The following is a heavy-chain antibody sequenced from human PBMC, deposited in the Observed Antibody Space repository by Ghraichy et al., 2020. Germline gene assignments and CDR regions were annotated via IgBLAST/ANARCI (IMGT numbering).Heavy chain of an antibody. Sequence: GGSLRLSCAASGFTFSSYAMSWVRQAPGKGLEWVSAISGSGGSTYYADSVKGRFTISRDNSKNTLYLQMNSLRAEDTAVYYCAKAAGTRIAVAAAMSWFDYWGQGTMVTVSS. CDR3: AKAAGTRIAVAAAMSWFDY. CDR1: GFTFSSYA. D-gene: IGHD6-19*01. CDR2: ISGSGGST. J-gene: IGHJ5*01. V-gene: IGHV3-23*01.